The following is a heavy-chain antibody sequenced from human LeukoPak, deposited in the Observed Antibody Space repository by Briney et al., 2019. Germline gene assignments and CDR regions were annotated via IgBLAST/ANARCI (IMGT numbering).Heavy chain of an antibody. D-gene: IGHD5-18*01. CDR3: ARPHTAMVMGWFDP. Sequence: SETLSLTCTVSGVSISSSSYYWGWIRQPPGKGLEWIGSIYYSGSTYYNPSLKNRVTISVDTSKNQFSLKLSSVTAADTAVYYCARPHTAMVMGWFDPWGQGTLVTVSS. J-gene: IGHJ5*02. CDR1: GVSISSSSYY. CDR2: IYYSGST. V-gene: IGHV4-39*01.